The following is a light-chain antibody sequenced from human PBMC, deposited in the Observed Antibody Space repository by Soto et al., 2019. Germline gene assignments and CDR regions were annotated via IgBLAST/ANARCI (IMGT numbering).Light chain of an antibody. V-gene: IGKV1-17*01. J-gene: IGKJ2*01. CDR3: LQHNSYPYT. CDR2: DAS. CDR1: QAIRND. Sequence: DIQMTQSPSSLSASVGDRVTITCRASQAIRNDLAWYQLKLGKAPKCLIYDASSLQSGVPSRFIGSGSGTEFTLTISSLQPEDFATYSCLQHNSYPYTFGQGTKLEIK.